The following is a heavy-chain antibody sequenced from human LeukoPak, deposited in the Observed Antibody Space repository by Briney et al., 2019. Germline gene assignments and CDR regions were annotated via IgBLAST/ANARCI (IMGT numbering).Heavy chain of an antibody. D-gene: IGHD3-10*01. V-gene: IGHV4-39*01. CDR3: ARHARATYYYGSGSYVDY. CDR1: GGSISSYY. J-gene: IGHJ4*02. CDR2: IYYSGST. Sequence: SETLSLTCTVSGGSISSYYWGWIRQPPGKGLEWIGSIYYSGSTYYNPSLKSRVTISVDTSKNQFSLKLSSVTAADTAVYYCARHARATYYYGSGSYVDYWGQGTLVTVSS.